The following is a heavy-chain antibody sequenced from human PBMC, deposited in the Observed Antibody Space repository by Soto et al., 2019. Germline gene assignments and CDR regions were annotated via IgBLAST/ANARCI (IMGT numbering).Heavy chain of an antibody. CDR2: ISSYNGNT. J-gene: IGHJ4*02. CDR1: GYTFTNYG. D-gene: IGHD4-17*01. V-gene: IGHV1-18*01. CDR3: ASDAGFYSDSKLPHFDY. Sequence: ASVKVSCKASGYTFTNYGISWVRQAPGQGFEWMGWISSYNGNTNYAQKLQGRVTMTTDTSTSTAYMELRSLRSDDTAVYYCASDAGFYSDSKLPHFDYWGLGTLVTISS.